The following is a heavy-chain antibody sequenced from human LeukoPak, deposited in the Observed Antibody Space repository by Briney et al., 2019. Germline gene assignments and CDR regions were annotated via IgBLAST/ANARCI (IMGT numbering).Heavy chain of an antibody. CDR3: ARGRYYYDSSGYNDFDY. J-gene: IGHJ4*02. D-gene: IGHD3-22*01. CDR2: IYYSGTT. CDR1: GGSISSYY. V-gene: IGHV4-59*01. Sequence: SETLSLTCTVSGGSISSYYWSWIRQPPGKGLEWIGYIYYSGTTNYNPSLKSRVTISVDTSKNQFSLKLSSVAAVDTAVYYCARGRYYYDSSGYNDFDYWGQGTLVTVSS.